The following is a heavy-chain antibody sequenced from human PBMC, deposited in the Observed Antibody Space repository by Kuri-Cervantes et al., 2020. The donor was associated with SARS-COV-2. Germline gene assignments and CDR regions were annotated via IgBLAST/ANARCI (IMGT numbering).Heavy chain of an antibody. CDR3: ARAGKSKRRTGPKYQLLNNWFDP. V-gene: IGHV4-34*01. CDR1: GGSFSGYY. J-gene: IGHJ5*02. D-gene: IGHD2-2*01. CDR2: INHSGST. Sequence: SETLSLTCAVYGGSFSGYYWSWIRQPPGKGLEWIGEINHSGSTNYNPSLKSRVTISVDTSKNQFSLKLSSVTAADTAVYYCARAGKSKRRTGPKYQLLNNWFDPWGQGTLVTVSS.